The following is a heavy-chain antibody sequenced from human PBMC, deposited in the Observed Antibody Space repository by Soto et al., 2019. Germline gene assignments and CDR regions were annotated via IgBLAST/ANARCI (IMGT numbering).Heavy chain of an antibody. CDR3: AATFHNWSYFAASFDP. CDR1: GYTFTSYA. J-gene: IGHJ5*02. V-gene: IGHV1-3*05. Sequence: QVQLVQSGAEEKKPGASVKVSCKASGYTFTSYAMHWVRQAPGQRLEWMGWINAGNGNTKYSQKFQGRVTITRDTSASTAYMELSSLRSEDTAVYYCAATFHNWSYFAASFDPWCQGTLVTVSS. D-gene: IGHD1-7*01. CDR2: INAGNGNT.